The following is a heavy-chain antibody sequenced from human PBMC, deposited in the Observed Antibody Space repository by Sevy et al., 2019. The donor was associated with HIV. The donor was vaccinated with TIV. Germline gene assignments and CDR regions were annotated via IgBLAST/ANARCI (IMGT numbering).Heavy chain of an antibody. D-gene: IGHD2-2*01. V-gene: IGHV4-59*01. Sequence: SETLSLTCTASGGSISSYYWNWIRQPPGKGLEWIGYIYYTGRTNYNPSLKSRVTISVDTSKNQFSLKLTSVTAADTAVYYCAGFDMVVPFWGQGTLVTVSS. J-gene: IGHJ4*02. CDR2: IYYTGRT. CDR3: AGFDMVVPF. CDR1: GGSISSYY.